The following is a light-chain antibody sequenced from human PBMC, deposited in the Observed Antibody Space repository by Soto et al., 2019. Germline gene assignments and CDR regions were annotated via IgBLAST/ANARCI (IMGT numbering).Light chain of an antibody. CDR2: DVS. J-gene: IGKJ2*01. Sequence: DIQMTQSPSTLSASVGDRVTITCRASQSISTWLAWYQQKPGKAPKLLIYDVSNLQSGVPSRFSGSGSGTEVTLTISSLQPDDFGTYYCQQYDSYLYTFGQGTKLEIK. CDR1: QSISTW. CDR3: QQYDSYLYT. V-gene: IGKV1-5*01.